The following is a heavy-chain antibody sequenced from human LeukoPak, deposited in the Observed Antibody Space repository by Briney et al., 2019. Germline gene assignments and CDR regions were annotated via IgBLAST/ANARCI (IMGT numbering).Heavy chain of an antibody. D-gene: IGHD2-2*01. Sequence: PSETLSLTCAVYGGSFSGYYWSWIRQPPGKGLEWIGEINHSGSTNYNPSLKSRVTISVDTSKNQFSLKLSSVTAADTAVYYCARERSCTSCSSRNYYYYYTDVWGKGTTVTVSS. V-gene: IGHV4-34*01. J-gene: IGHJ6*03. CDR2: INHSGST. CDR3: ARERSCTSCSSRNYYYYYTDV. CDR1: GGSFSGYY.